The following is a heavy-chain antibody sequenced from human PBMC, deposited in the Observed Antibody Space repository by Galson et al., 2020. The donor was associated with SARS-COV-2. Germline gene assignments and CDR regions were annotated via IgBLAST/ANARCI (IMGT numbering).Heavy chain of an antibody. J-gene: IGHJ5*02. CDR2: INPNSGGT. CDR1: GYTFTGYY. CDR3: VRRGGIVLMGYASNWFDP. Sequence: ASVKVSCKASGYTFTGYYMHWVRQAPGQGLEWMGWINPNSGGTNYAQKFQGRVTMTRDTSISTAYMELSRLRSDDTAVYYCVRRGGIVLMGYASNWFDPWGQGTLVTVSS. V-gene: IGHV1-2*02. D-gene: IGHD2-8*01.